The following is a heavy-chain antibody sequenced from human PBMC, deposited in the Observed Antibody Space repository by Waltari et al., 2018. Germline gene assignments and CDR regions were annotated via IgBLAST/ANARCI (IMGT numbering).Heavy chain of an antibody. CDR2: INPNTGDT. CDR3: ARREHFGDSLDY. Sequence: QVQLVPSRPEVTKPGASVRVSRKASGSSFPGYYIHGVRQPPGQGLEWMVRINPNTGDTKFAQNFRGRVTMPRDTSISTAYMELSGLRSDDTAMYFCARREHFGDSLDYWGQGTLVAVSS. V-gene: IGHV1-2*06. D-gene: IGHD3-16*01. J-gene: IGHJ4*02. CDR1: GSSFPGYY.